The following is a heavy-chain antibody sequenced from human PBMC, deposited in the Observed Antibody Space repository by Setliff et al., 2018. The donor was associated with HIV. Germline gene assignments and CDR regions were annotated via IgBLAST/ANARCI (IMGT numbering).Heavy chain of an antibody. J-gene: IGHJ4*02. CDR3: AKGDYGSGNTDY. Sequence: TGESLKISCEASGLTFNNYAMSWVRQAPGKGLEWVSTISARGGTTYYADSEKGRFTISRDSSENTLYLLMNSLRAEDTAIYYCAKGDYGSGNTDYWGQGTLVTVSS. CDR1: GLTFNNYA. CDR2: ISARGGTT. V-gene: IGHV3-23*01. D-gene: IGHD3-10*01.